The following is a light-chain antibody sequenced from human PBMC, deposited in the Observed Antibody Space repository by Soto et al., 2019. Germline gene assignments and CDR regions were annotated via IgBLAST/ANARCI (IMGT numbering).Light chain of an antibody. CDR1: GNDVGAYNY. J-gene: IGLJ1*01. CDR2: GVV. V-gene: IGLV2-11*01. CDR3: CSYTSSSTLVV. Sequence: QSALTQPRSVSGSPGQSVTISCTGTGNDVGAYNYVSWYQQHPGRPPKLLIYGVVRWPSGVPDRFSGSKSGNTASLTISGLQAEDEADYFCCSYTSSSTLVVFGTGTKLTVL.